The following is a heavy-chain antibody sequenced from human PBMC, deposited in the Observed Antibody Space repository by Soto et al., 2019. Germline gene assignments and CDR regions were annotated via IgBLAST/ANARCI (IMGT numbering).Heavy chain of an antibody. CDR2: INAGNGNT. V-gene: IGHV1-3*01. D-gene: IGHD3-22*01. J-gene: IGHJ4*02. CDR1: GYTFTSYA. Sequence: ASVKVSCKASGYTFTSYAMHWVRQAPGQRLEWMGWINAGNGNTKYSQKFQGRVTITRDTSASTAYMELSSLRSEDTAVYYCARIAHLPDFAYYYDSSGFQTLTAFDYWGQRTLVTVSS. CDR3: ARIAHLPDFAYYYDSSGFQTLTAFDY.